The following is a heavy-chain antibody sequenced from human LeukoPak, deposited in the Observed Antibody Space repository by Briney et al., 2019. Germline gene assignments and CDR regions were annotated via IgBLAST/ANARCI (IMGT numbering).Heavy chain of an antibody. V-gene: IGHV1-2*02. D-gene: IGHD5-12*01. CDR1: GYTFTGYY. J-gene: IGHJ4*02. Sequence: ASVKVSCKASGYTFTGYYMHWVRQAPGQGLEWMGWINPNSGGTNYAQKFQGRVTMARDTSISTAYMELSRLRSDDTAVYYCARGAQARWLATDVFDYWGQGTLVTVSS. CDR2: INPNSGGT. CDR3: ARGAQARWLATDVFDY.